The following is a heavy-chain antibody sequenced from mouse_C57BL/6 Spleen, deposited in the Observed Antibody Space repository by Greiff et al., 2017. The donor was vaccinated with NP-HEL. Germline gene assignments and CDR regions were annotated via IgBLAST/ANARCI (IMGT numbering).Heavy chain of an antibody. CDR2: INPNNGGT. CDR1: GYTFTDYN. D-gene: IGHD2-5*01. Sequence: DVKLQESGPELVKPGASVKMSCKASGYTFTDYNMHWVKQSHGKSLEWIGYINPNNGGTSYNQKFKGKATLTVNKSSSTAYMKLRSLTSEDSAVYYCASYSNYCAMDYWGQGTSVDVSS. V-gene: IGHV1-22*01. CDR3: ASYSNYCAMDY. J-gene: IGHJ4*01.